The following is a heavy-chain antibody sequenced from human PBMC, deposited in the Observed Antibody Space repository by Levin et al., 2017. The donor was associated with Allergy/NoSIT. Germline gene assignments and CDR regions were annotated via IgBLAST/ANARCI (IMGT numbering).Heavy chain of an antibody. CDR1: GFTFNKFG. CDR2: ISFDASQE. CDR3: AKIGDCSSGVCFWETLHDAFDV. V-gene: IGHV3-30*18. Sequence: GGSLRLSCAASGFTFNKFGMHWVRQGPGKGLEWVAVISFDASQEYYADSVKGRFTISRDNSKNTLYLQMNSLTPEDTAVYFCAKIGDCSSGVCFWETLHDAFDVWGQGTMVSVSS. J-gene: IGHJ3*01. D-gene: IGHD2-21*02.